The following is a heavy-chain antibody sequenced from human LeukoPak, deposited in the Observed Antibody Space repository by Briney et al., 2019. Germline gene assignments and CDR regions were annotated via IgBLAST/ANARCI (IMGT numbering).Heavy chain of an antibody. CDR3: ARELRIVVVPAATADAFDI. V-gene: IGHV4-34*01. Sequence: PSETLSLTCAVYGGSFSGYYWSWIRQPPGKGLEWIGEINHSGSTNYNPSLKSRVTISVDTSKNQFSLKLSSVTAADTAVYYCARELRIVVVPAATADAFDIWGHGTMVTVSS. J-gene: IGHJ3*02. CDR2: INHSGST. D-gene: IGHD2-2*01. CDR1: GGSFSGYY.